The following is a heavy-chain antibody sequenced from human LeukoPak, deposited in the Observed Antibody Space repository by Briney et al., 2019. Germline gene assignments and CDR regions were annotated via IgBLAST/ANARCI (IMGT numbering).Heavy chain of an antibody. CDR3: ARPARDSSGWYYFDY. D-gene: IGHD6-19*01. CDR1: GCTFTSYG. V-gene: IGHV1-18*01. CDR2: ISAYNGNT. Sequence: ASVKVSCKASGCTFTSYGISWVPQAPGQGLEWMGWISAYNGNTNYAQKLRGRVTMTTDTSTSTAYMELRSLRSDDTAVYYCARPARDSSGWYYFDYWGQGTLVTVSS. J-gene: IGHJ4*02.